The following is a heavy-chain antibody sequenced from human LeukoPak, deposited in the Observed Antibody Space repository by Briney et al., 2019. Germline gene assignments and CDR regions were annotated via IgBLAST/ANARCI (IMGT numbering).Heavy chain of an antibody. D-gene: IGHD3-10*01. CDR2: INHSGST. CDR3: ASGTHSTEFDP. Sequence: PSETLSLTCAVYGGSFSGYYWSWIRQPPGKGLEWIGEINHSGSTNYNPSLKSRVTISVDTSKNQFSLKLSSVTAADTAEYYCASGTHSTEFDPWGQGTLVTVSS. J-gene: IGHJ5*02. V-gene: IGHV4-34*01. CDR1: GGSFSGYY.